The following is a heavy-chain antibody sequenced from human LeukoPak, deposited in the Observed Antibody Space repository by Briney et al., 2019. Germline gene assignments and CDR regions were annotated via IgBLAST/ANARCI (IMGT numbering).Heavy chain of an antibody. Sequence: GRSLRLSCAASGFTFDDYAMPWVRQAPGKGLEWVSGISWNSGSIGYADSVKGRFTISRDNAKNSLYLQMNSLRAEDTALYYCAKDSSSWYGWFDYWGQGTLVTVSS. J-gene: IGHJ4*02. V-gene: IGHV3-9*01. CDR3: AKDSSSWYGWFDY. CDR1: GFTFDDYA. D-gene: IGHD6-13*01. CDR2: ISWNSGSI.